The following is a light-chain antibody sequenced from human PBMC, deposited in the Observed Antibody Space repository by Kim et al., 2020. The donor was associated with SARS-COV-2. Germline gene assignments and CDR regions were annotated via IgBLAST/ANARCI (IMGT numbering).Light chain of an antibody. CDR2: GDG. V-gene: IGLV1-44*01. Sequence: QSVLTQPPSASGTPGQRVTISCSGSKSNVGNNPVNWYQQFPGTAPKLLIYGDGQRPSGVFDRFSGSKSGTSASLAIGGLHSEDEADYYCAAWDGSLNVWVFGGGPQLTVL. CDR3: AAWDGSLNVWV. CDR1: KSNVGNNP. J-gene: IGLJ3*02.